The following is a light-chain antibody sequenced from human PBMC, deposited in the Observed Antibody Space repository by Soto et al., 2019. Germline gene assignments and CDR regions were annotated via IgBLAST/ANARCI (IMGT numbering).Light chain of an antibody. Sequence: QSALTQPASVSGSPGQSITVSCTGTSTDVGGYNYVSWYQQHPGKPPKLMIYDVSNRPSGVSNRLSDSKSGNTASLTISGLQAEDEAGYYCSSYTSSSTPCVVFGGGTKLTVL. J-gene: IGLJ2*01. CDR3: SSYTSSSTPCVV. V-gene: IGLV2-14*01. CDR2: DVS. CDR1: STDVGGYNY.